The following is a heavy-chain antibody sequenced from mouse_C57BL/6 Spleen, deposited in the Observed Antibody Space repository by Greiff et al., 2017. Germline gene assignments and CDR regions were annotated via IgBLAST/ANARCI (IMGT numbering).Heavy chain of an antibody. D-gene: IGHD1-1*01. CDR2: ISSGGDYI. J-gene: IGHJ4*01. Sequence: EVHLVESGEGLVKPGGSLKLSCAASGFTFSSYAMSWVRQTPEKRLEWVAYISSGGDYIYYADTVKGRFTISRDNARNTLYLQMSSLKSEDTAMYYCTRDRYYGSSFAMDYWGQGTSVTVSS. CDR3: TRDRYYGSSFAMDY. CDR1: GFTFSSYA. V-gene: IGHV5-9-1*02.